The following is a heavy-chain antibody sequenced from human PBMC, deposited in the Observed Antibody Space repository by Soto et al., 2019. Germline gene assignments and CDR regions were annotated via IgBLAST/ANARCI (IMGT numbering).Heavy chain of an antibody. CDR2: INANHGNT. V-gene: IGHV1-18*01. CDR3: AICPDYYYGMDV. CDR1: GYTHSSYG. Sequence: QVQLVQSGGEVKKPGASVKVSCKASGYTHSSYGISWVRQAPGQGLEWMGWINANHGNTNNAQKVQGRVTMTTDTSTSTVYMELRSLRAVDTAVYYCAICPDYYYGMDVWGQGTTVTVSS. J-gene: IGHJ6*02.